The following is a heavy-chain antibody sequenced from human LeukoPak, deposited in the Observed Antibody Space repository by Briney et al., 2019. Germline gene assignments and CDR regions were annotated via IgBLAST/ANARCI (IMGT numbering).Heavy chain of an antibody. V-gene: IGHV1-46*01. J-gene: IGHJ6*03. Sequence: ASVKVSCKASEYTFTSYYMHWVRQAPGQGLEWMGIINPSGGSTSYAQKFQGRVTMTRDMSTSTVYMELSSLRSEDTAVYYCASSGRRGYYYYMDVWGKGTTVTVSS. CDR2: INPSGGST. CDR1: EYTFTSYY. CDR3: ASSGRRGYYYYMDV. D-gene: IGHD1-14*01.